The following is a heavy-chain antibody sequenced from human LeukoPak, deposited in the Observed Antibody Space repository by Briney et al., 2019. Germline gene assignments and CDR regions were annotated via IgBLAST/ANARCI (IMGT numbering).Heavy chain of an antibody. CDR3: ARKRGDLFDY. CDR1: GFDFIDHG. CDR2: ISDDGTLK. D-gene: IGHD3-16*01. Sequence: GGSLRLSCEASGFDFIDHGMHWVRQAPGRGLEWVAVISDDGTLKFYGDSARGRFTISRDNSANMVCLQLTSLRPDDTGVYYCARKRGDLFDYWGQGTLVTVSS. J-gene: IGHJ4*02. V-gene: IGHV3-30*03.